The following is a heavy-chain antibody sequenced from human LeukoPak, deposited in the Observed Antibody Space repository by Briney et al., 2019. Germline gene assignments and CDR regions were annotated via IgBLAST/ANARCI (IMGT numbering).Heavy chain of an antibody. J-gene: IGHJ6*02. V-gene: IGHV3-9*01. Sequence: GSSLRLFCAASGFIFEEYAMYCARQVRGEGLEWVSGISWNRGSIGYADSVKGRVTISRDNAKNSLYLQMNSLGAEDTAWYYCAKGVRGGYDYYGVDVGGQGTTVTVSS. CDR2: ISWNRGSI. CDR1: GFIFEEYA. D-gene: IGHD3-10*02. CDR3: AKGVRGGYDYYGVDV.